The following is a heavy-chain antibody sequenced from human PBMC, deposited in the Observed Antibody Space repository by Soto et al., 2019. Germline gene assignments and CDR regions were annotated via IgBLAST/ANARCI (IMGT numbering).Heavy chain of an antibody. V-gene: IGHV4-30-2*01. D-gene: IGHD3-22*01. CDR3: ASLSRDYYYDSSGYWFDP. Sequence: SETLSLTCAVSGGSISSGGYSWSWIRQPPGKGLEWIGYIYHSGSTYYNPSLKSRVTISVDRSKNQFSLKLSSVTAADTAVYYCASLSRDYYYDSSGYWFDPWGQGTLVTVSS. J-gene: IGHJ5*02. CDR2: IYHSGST. CDR1: GGSISSGGYS.